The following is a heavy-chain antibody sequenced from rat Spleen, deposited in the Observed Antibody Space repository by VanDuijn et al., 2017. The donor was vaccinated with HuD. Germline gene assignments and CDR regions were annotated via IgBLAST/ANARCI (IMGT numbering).Heavy chain of an antibody. J-gene: IGHJ2*01. CDR1: GFSLTSYN. CDR3: ARYNSGFDY. Sequence: QVQLKESGPGLVQPSQTLSLTCTVSGFSLTSYNVHWVRQPTGKGLEWMGVIWTGGSTDYNSALKSRLSISRDTSKSQGFLKMNSLQTDDTGTYYCARYNSGFDYWGQGVMVTVSS. D-gene: IGHD4-3*01. CDR2: IWTGGST. V-gene: IGHV2-30*01.